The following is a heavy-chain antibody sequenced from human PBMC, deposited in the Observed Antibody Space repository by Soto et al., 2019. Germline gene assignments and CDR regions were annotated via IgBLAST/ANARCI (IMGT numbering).Heavy chain of an antibody. CDR3: TRKTPTNGMAV. V-gene: IGHV3-7*01. CDR1: GFPFSDYW. Sequence: GGSLRLSCAVSGFPFSDYWMSWVRQAPGKGLEWVANIKQDGNEKYYVDSVKGRFTISRDNAKNSLYLQMNSLRAGDTAVYYCTRKTPTNGMAVWGQGTTVTVSS. J-gene: IGHJ6*02. D-gene: IGHD2-15*01. CDR2: IKQDGNEK.